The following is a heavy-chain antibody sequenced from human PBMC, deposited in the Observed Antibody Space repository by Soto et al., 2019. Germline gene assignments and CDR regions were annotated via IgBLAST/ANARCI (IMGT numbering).Heavy chain of an antibody. V-gene: IGHV3-7*01. CDR3: ARELGYCSGGSCYRGAFDI. CDR1: GFTFDGYG. CDR2: IKQDGGET. D-gene: IGHD2-15*01. J-gene: IGHJ3*02. Sequence: GGSLRLSCAASGFTFDGYGMSWVRQAPGKGLEWVSNIKQDGGETYYAGSVKGRFTISRDNAKNSLYLQMNSLRAEDTAVYYCARELGYCSGGSCYRGAFDIWGQGTMVTVSS.